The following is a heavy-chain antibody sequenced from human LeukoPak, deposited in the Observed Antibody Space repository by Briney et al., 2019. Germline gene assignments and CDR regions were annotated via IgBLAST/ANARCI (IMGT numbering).Heavy chain of an antibody. D-gene: IGHD2-2*01. CDR1: GGSISSGNYY. CDR2: IYASGIT. J-gene: IGHJ4*02. Sequence: SETLSLTCTVSGGSISSGNYYWSWIRLPAGKGLEWIGRIYASGITKYNPSLKSRVTISVDTSKNQFSLNLSSVTAADTAVYYCARYQQSYYFDYWGQGTLVTVSS. CDR3: ARYQQSYYFDY. V-gene: IGHV4-61*02.